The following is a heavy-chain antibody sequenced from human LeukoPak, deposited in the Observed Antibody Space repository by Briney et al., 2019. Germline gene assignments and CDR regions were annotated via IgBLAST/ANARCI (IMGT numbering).Heavy chain of an antibody. D-gene: IGHD2-8*02. V-gene: IGHV3-48*02. CDR1: GFTFSTYS. Sequence: GGSLRLSCAASGFTFSTYSMNWVRQAPGKGLEWVSYISSSSNIIYYADSVKGRFTISRDNSKNSLYLQMNSLRDKDTALYYCARAVTVFLDYWGQGTLVTVSS. CDR2: ISSSSNII. J-gene: IGHJ4*02. CDR3: ARAVTVFLDY.